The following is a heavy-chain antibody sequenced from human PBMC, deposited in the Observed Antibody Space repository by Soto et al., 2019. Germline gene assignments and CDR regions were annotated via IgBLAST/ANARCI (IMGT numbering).Heavy chain of an antibody. J-gene: IGHJ4*02. V-gene: IGHV4-30-2*01. D-gene: IGHD3-10*01. CDR2: TYHSGNP. Sequence: TSETLSLTCDVSGDTISTGGYTWAWIRQPPGKALEWIGHTYHSGNPYYNPSLKSRVTISLDTSKNQFSLNLRSVTAADTAVYYCASMGYHYGSGSYPLDYWGQGTLVTVSS. CDR1: GDTISTGGYT. CDR3: ASMGYHYGSGSYPLDY.